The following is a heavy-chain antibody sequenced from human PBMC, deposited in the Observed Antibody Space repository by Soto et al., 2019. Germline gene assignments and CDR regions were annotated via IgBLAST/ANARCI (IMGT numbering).Heavy chain of an antibody. CDR3: ARDPFGYYYDSSGYRNDY. CDR2: IYYSGST. Sequence: SETLSLTCTVSGGSISSGDYYWSWIRQPPGKGLEWIGYIYYSGSTYYNPSLKSRVTISVDTSKNQFSLKLSSVTAADTAVYYCARDPFGYYYDSSGYRNDYWGQGTLVTVSS. D-gene: IGHD3-22*01. J-gene: IGHJ4*02. CDR1: GGSISSGDYY. V-gene: IGHV4-30-4*01.